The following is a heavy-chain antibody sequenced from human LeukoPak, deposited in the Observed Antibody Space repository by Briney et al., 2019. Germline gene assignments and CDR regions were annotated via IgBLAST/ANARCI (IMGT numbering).Heavy chain of an antibody. Sequence: GGSLRLSCAASGFNFSSSWMHWVRQAPGKGLVWVSRINSDGSSTSYAGSVKGRFTISRDNAKNSLYLQMNSLRAEDTAVYYCARWGYCSGGNCYIDYWGQGTLVTVSS. CDR3: ARWGYCSGGNCYIDY. CDR2: INSDGSST. CDR1: GFNFSSSW. J-gene: IGHJ4*02. D-gene: IGHD2-15*01. V-gene: IGHV3-74*01.